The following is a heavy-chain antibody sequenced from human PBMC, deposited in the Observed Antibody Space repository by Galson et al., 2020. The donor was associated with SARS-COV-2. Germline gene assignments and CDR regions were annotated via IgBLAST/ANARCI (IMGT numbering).Heavy chain of an antibody. V-gene: IGHV3-21*06. Sequence: GESLKISCAASGFTFNIKTMDWVRQAPGKGLEWVSSISSDSSSMYYADSVKGRFTISRDNAKNSLYLQMNSLIDVDTAVYYCARAVWTSGSGTYYNDYWGQGTLVTVSS. J-gene: IGHJ4*02. CDR2: ISSDSSSM. CDR1: GFTFNIKT. D-gene: IGHD3-10*01. CDR3: ARAVWTSGSGTYYNDY.